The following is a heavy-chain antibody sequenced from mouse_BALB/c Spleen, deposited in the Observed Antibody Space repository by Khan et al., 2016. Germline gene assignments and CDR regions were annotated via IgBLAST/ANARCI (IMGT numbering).Heavy chain of an antibody. CDR1: GYSFTGYY. CDR3: ANVGCQYVG. V-gene: IGHV1-26*01. Sequence: VQLQQSGPDLVKPGASVNISCKASGYSFTGYYMHWVKESHGKSLEWIGRVNPNNGGTSYNQKFKGKAILTVDKSSSIAYMELRSLTSEDSAVYYCANVGCQYVGWGKGTTLTVST. CDR2: VNPNNGGT. J-gene: IGHJ2*01.